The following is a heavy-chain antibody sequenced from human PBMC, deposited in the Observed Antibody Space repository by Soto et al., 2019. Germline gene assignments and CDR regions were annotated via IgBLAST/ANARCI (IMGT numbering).Heavy chain of an antibody. Sequence: QVQLVESGGGVVQPGRSLRLSCAASGFTFSSYGMHWVRQAPGKGLEWVAVISYDGSNKYYADSVKGRFTISRDNSKNTLYLQMNSLRAEDTAVYYCAGGDSSSSSDLRFDPWGQGTLVTVSS. CDR1: GFTFSSYG. CDR2: ISYDGSNK. CDR3: AGGDSSSSSDLRFDP. D-gene: IGHD6-6*01. J-gene: IGHJ5*02. V-gene: IGHV3-30*03.